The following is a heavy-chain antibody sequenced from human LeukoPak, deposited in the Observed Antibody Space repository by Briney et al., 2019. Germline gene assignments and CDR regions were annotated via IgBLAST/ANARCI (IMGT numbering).Heavy chain of an antibody. CDR2: ISYDASNK. J-gene: IGHJ4*02. Sequence: GRSLRLSCAASGFTFSSYGMHWVRQAPGKGLEWVAVISYDASNKFYGDSVKGRFTISRDNSKNTVYLQMNSLRAEDTAVYYCAKDLKDYFYGSGSYCPDYWGQGTLVTVSS. V-gene: IGHV3-30*18. D-gene: IGHD3-10*01. CDR1: GFTFSSYG. CDR3: AKDLKDYFYGSGSYCPDY.